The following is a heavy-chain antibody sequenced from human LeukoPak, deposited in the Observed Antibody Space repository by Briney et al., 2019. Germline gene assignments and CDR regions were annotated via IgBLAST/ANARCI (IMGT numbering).Heavy chain of an antibody. CDR3: ASEVIVGATTRDY. Sequence: GGSLRLSCAASGFTFSSSWMSWVRQAPGKGLEWVAVIWYDGSNKYYADSVKGRFTISRDNSKNTLYLQMNSLRAEDTAVYYCASEVIVGATTRDYWGQGTLVTVSS. CDR2: IWYDGSNK. D-gene: IGHD1-26*01. V-gene: IGHV3-33*08. CDR1: GFTFSSSW. J-gene: IGHJ4*02.